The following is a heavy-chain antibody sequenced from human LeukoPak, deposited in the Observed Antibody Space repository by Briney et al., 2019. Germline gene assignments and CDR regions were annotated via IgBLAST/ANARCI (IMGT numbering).Heavy chain of an antibody. CDR3: AGRTVTPYYHDSSGFHLQY. V-gene: IGHV3-21*04. J-gene: IGHJ1*01. Sequence: KPGGSLRLSCAASGFTFSSYSMNWVRQAPGKGLEWVSSISSSSSYIYYADSVKGRFTISRDNAKNTLYLQMNSLRAEDTAVYYCAGRTVTPYYHDSSGFHLQYWGQGTLVTVSS. CDR1: GFTFSSYS. D-gene: IGHD3-22*01. CDR2: ISSSSSYI.